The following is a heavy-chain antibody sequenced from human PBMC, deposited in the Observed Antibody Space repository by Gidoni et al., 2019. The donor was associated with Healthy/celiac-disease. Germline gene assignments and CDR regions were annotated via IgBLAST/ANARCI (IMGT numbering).Heavy chain of an antibody. CDR3: AREALRNYYYYYGMDV. Sequence: QVQLVESGGGVVQPGRSLRLSCAASGFTFSSYGMHWVRQAPGKGLEWVAVIWYDGSNKYYADSVKGRFTISRDNSKNTLYLQMNSLRAEDTAVYYCAREALRNYYYYYGMDVWGQGTTVTVSS. CDR1: GFTFSSYG. V-gene: IGHV3-33*01. J-gene: IGHJ6*02. CDR2: IWYDGSNK.